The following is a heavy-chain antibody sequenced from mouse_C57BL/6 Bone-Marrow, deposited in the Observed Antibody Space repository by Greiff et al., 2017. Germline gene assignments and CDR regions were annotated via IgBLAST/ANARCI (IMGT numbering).Heavy chain of an antibody. CDR3: ARHGLGLGD. CDR2: ISSGGSYT. J-gene: IGHJ2*01. D-gene: IGHD4-1*01. V-gene: IGHV5-6*01. CDR1: GFPFSSYG. Sequence: EVHLVESGGDLVKPGGSLQLSCAASGFPFSSYGMSLVRQTPDKMLEWVATISSGGSYTYYPDSVKGRFTISRDNAKNTLYLQMSSLKSEDTAMYYCARHGLGLGDWGQGTTLTVSS.